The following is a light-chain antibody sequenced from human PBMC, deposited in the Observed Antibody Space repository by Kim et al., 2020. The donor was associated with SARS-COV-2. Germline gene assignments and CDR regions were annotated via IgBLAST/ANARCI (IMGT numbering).Light chain of an antibody. CDR2: SNS. J-gene: IGLJ3*02. V-gene: IGLV1-44*01. Sequence: QSVLTQAPSASGTPGQRVTISCSGRFSNIGSNTVNWYQQLPGTAPKLVIYSNSQRPSGVPDRFSGSKSGTSASLVISGLQAGDEGDYYCAAWDDSLSGWLFGGGTKLTVL. CDR1: FSNIGSNT. CDR3: AAWDDSLSGWL.